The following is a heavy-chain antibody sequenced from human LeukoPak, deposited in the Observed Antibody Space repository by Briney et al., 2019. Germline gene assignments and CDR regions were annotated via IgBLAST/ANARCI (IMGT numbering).Heavy chain of an antibody. Sequence: PGGSLRLSCAASGFTFSSYGMHWVRQAPGKGLEWVAVISYDGSNKYYADSVKGRFTISRDNSKNTLYLQMNSLRAEDTAVYYCARDGGIQLWLHYFDYWGQGTLVTVSS. V-gene: IGHV3-30*03. CDR3: ARDGGIQLWLHYFDY. CDR2: ISYDGSNK. D-gene: IGHD5-18*01. CDR1: GFTFSSYG. J-gene: IGHJ4*02.